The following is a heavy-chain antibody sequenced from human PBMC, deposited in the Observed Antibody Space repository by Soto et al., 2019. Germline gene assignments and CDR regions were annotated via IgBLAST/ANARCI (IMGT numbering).Heavy chain of an antibody. D-gene: IGHD2-15*01. CDR3: ARQCHDNRGGGYYYYGLDV. CDR1: GYSFSNYW. CDR2: IYPADSDT. V-gene: IGHV5-51*01. J-gene: IGHJ6*02. Sequence: GESLKISCKGSGYSFSNYWIACVRQMPGKGLEWMVIIYPADSDTRYSPSFQGQVTISADKYISTAYLQWSSLKASDTAMYYCARQCHDNRGGGYYYYGLDVWGLGTTVTAP.